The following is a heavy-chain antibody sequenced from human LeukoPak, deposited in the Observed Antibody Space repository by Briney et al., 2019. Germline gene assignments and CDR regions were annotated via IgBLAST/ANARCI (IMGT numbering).Heavy chain of an antibody. CDR3: ARDLVYCGGDCYSGFGY. J-gene: IGHJ4*02. D-gene: IGHD2-21*02. Sequence: GGSLRLSCAASGFTVTSNYMSWVSQAPGEGLEWVSVTYTGGSTYYADSVKGRFTISRDNSKNTLYLQINSLRAEDTAVYDCARDLVYCGGDCYSGFGYWGQGTLVTVSS. V-gene: IGHV3-53*01. CDR1: GFTVTSNY. CDR2: TYTGGST.